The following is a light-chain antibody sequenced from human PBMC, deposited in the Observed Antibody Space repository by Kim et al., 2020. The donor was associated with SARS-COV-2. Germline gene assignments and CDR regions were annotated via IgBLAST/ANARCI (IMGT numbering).Light chain of an antibody. CDR3: GTWDSSLSAVV. J-gene: IGLJ2*01. V-gene: IGLV1-51*01. Sequence: GRKVTSYCSGGSSNIGNNSVSCYKQLPGTAAKLLIFENNKRPSGIPDSFSGSKSGTSATLGITGLQTGDEADYYCGTWDSSLSAVVFGGGTQLTVL. CDR2: ENN. CDR1: SSNIGNNS.